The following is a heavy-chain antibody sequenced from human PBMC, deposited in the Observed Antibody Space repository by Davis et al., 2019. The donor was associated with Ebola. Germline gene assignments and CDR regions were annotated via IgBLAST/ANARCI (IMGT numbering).Heavy chain of an antibody. D-gene: IGHD4-17*01. V-gene: IGHV3-30*02. Sequence: PGGSLRLSCAASGFTFSSYGMHWVRQAPGKGLEWVAFIRYDGSNKYYADSVKGRFTISRDNAKNTLYLQMNSLRAEDTALYYCAKDTSYDVTTGHFDYWGQGTLVTVSS. J-gene: IGHJ4*02. CDR2: IRYDGSNK. CDR3: AKDTSYDVTTGHFDY. CDR1: GFTFSSYG.